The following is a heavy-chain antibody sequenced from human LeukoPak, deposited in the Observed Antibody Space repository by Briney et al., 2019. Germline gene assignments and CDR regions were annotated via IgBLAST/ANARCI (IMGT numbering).Heavy chain of an antibody. CDR1: GFTFSIHW. D-gene: IGHD1-14*01. CDR2: INSVGGNT. J-gene: IGHJ4*02. Sequence: PGGSLRLSCAVSGFTFSIHWMYWVRQAPGKGVVFVSRINSVGGNTKYADSVKGRFTIARDNDKNMLYLEMNSLRVDDTAVYYCASGITAEESVAIDYWGQGTVVTVSS. V-gene: IGHV3-74*03. CDR3: ASGITAEESVAIDY.